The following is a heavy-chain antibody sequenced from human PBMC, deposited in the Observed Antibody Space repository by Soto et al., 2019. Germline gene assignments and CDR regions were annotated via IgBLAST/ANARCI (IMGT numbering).Heavy chain of an antibody. CDR1: GFTFSSYG. D-gene: IGHD3-3*01. V-gene: IGHV3-33*01. J-gene: IGHJ4*02. CDR2: IWYDGSNK. CDR3: ARESITIFGVVTSPGY. Sequence: GGSLRLSCAASGFTFSSYGMHWVRQAPGKGLEWVAVIWYDGSNKYYADSVKGRFTISRDNSKNTLYLQMNSLRAEDTAVYYCARESITIFGVVTSPGYWGQGTLVTVSS.